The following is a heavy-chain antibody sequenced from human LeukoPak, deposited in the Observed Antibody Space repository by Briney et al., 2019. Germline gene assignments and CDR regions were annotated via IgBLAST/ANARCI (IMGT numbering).Heavy chain of an antibody. D-gene: IGHD3-3*01. V-gene: IGHV3-11*06. CDR2: ISAGSSFT. J-gene: IGHJ4*02. CDR1: GFTFSDHY. CDR3: ARAHRSGYLDY. Sequence: SGGSLRLSCAASGFTFSDHYMSWIRQAPGKGLEWLSYISAGSSFTKYADSVKGRFTISRDNSKNSLYLQMNSLTAEDTAVYYCARAHRSGYLDYWGQGTLVTVSS.